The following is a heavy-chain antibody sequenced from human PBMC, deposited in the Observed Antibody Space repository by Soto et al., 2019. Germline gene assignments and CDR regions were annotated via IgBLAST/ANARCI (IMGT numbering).Heavy chain of an antibody. CDR2: SSHRGST. J-gene: IGHJ3*02. Sequence: QVQLQQWGAGLLKPSETLSLTCAVYGGSVSRYSWSWIRQPPGKGLEWVGESSHRGSTNYNPSLKSRVTITIDTSNNQFSLKLNSVTAADTAMFYCARSPTTVTTHAFDIWGQGTMVTVSS. CDR3: ARSPTTVTTHAFDI. CDR1: GGSVSRYS. D-gene: IGHD4-17*01. V-gene: IGHV4-34*01.